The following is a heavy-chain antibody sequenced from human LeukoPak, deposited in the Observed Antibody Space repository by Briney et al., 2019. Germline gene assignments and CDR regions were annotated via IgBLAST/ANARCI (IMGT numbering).Heavy chain of an antibody. CDR2: INHSGST. V-gene: IGHV4-34*01. D-gene: IGHD5-12*01. CDR3: ARGTRWLRFDY. Sequence: SETLSLTCAVYGGSFSGYYWSWIRQPPGKWLEWIGEINHSGSTNYNPSLKSRVTISVDTSKNRFSLKLSSVTAADTAVYYCARGTRWLRFDYWGQGTLVTVSS. J-gene: IGHJ4*02. CDR1: GGSFSGYY.